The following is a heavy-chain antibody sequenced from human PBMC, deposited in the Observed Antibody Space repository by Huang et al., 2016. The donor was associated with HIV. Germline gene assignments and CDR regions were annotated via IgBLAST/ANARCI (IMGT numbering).Heavy chain of an antibody. V-gene: IGHV4-4*07. CDR2: FYTSGNT. CDR1: GGSISTYY. CDR3: ARENEFCGSTNCHHYYYGLDV. D-gene: IGHD2-2*01. Sequence: QVQLQESGPGLVKPSETLSLTCTVSGGSISTYYWSWIRQSAGKGLEWIGRFYTSGNTNYNPSLRSRVTISVDTSKNQFSLRLTSVTAADTAVYYCARENEFCGSTNCHHYYYGLDVWGQGTTVTVSS. J-gene: IGHJ6*02.